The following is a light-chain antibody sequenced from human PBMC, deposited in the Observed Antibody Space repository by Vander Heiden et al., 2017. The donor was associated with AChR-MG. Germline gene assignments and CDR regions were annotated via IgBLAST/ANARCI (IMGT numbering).Light chain of an antibody. CDR1: NLGQKH. CDR3: QEWDSNINDG. J-gene: IGLJ1*01. CDR2: EDA. V-gene: IGLV3-1*01. Sequence: SYELTQPPSVSVSPGQTATITCPGDNLGQKHACWYQQKPGQSPVRVIYEDAKRPSGIPERFSGSNSGNTATLTISGTQAIDEADYFCQEWDSNINDGFGTGTKVTVL.